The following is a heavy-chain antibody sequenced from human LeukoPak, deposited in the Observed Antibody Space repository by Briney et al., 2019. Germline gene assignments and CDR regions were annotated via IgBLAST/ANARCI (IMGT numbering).Heavy chain of an antibody. CDR3: ARQKILDDNYDSSGYYVDQ. CDR2: IYYSGNT. J-gene: IGHJ4*02. Sequence: SETLSLTCTVSEGSISGYYWIWIRQPPGKRLEYIGYIYYSGNTNYSPSLKSRVTISLDTSENQFSLNLNSVTASDTAVYYCARQKILDDNYDSSGYYVDQWGQGSLVTVSS. CDR1: EGSISGYY. V-gene: IGHV4-59*08. D-gene: IGHD3-22*01.